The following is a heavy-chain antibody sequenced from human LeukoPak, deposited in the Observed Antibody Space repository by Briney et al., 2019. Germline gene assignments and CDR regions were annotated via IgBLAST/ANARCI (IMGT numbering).Heavy chain of an antibody. Sequence: ASVKVSCKASGGTFSSYAISWVRQAPGQGLEWMGGIIPIFGTANYAQKFRGRVTITADESTSTAYMELSSLRSEDTAVYYCARVHNYYDSSGYLNDYWGQGALVTVSS. CDR3: ARVHNYYDSSGYLNDY. CDR1: GGTFSSYA. V-gene: IGHV1-69*13. D-gene: IGHD3-22*01. CDR2: IIPIFGTA. J-gene: IGHJ4*02.